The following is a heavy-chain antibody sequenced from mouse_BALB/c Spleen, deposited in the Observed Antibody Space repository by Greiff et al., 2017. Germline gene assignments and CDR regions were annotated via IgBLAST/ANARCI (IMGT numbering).Heavy chain of an antibody. CDR2: ISSGSSTI. CDR3: ARPLWDYIYAMDY. D-gene: IGHD1-1*02. V-gene: IGHV5-17*02. J-gene: IGHJ4*01. Sequence: LVESGGGLVQPGGSRKLSCAASGFTFSSFGMHWVRQAPEKGLEWVAYISSGSSTIYYADTVKGRFTISRDNPKNTLFLQMTSLRSEDTAMYYCARPLWDYIYAMDYWGQGTSVTVSS. CDR1: GFTFSSFG.